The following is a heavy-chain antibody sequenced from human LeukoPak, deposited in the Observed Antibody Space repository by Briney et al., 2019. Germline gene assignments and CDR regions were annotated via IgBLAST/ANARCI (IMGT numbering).Heavy chain of an antibody. D-gene: IGHD4-17*01. J-gene: IGHJ3*02. CDR3: ARDRIIYGDYGDAFDI. CDR2: ITSSSVYI. CDR1: GFTFSTYS. Sequence: GGSLRLSCAASGFTFSTYSMNWVRQTPGKGLEWVSSITSSSVYIYYADSVKGRFTISRDNAKNPLYLQMNSLRAEDTAVYYCARDRIIYGDYGDAFDIWGQGTMVTVSS. V-gene: IGHV3-21*01.